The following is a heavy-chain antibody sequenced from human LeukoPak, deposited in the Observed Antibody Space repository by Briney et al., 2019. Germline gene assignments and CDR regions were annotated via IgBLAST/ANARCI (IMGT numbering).Heavy chain of an antibody. Sequence: GASVKVSCKASGYIFTTYGFTWVRQAPGQGLEWMGWINPYNGKTNYAQKFQGRVKMTTDTPTSTAYMELRSLTSDDTAVYYCARGAYCGGDCYSNLDCWGQGTLVTVSS. CDR3: ARGAYCGGDCYSNLDC. CDR2: INPYNGKT. V-gene: IGHV1-18*01. CDR1: GYIFTTYG. J-gene: IGHJ4*02. D-gene: IGHD2-21*02.